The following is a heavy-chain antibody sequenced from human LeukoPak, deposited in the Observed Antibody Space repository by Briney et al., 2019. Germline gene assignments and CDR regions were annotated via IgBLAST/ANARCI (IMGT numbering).Heavy chain of an antibody. V-gene: IGHV4-59*01. Sequence: PSETLPLNCTVSGGSISSYYWSWIRQPPGKGLEWIGYIYYSGSTNYNPSLKSRVTISVDTSKNQFSLKLSSVTAADTAVYYCARGSIAAAGIDYWGQGTLVTVSS. CDR2: IYYSGST. CDR1: GGSISSYY. D-gene: IGHD6-13*01. J-gene: IGHJ4*02. CDR3: ARGSIAAAGIDY.